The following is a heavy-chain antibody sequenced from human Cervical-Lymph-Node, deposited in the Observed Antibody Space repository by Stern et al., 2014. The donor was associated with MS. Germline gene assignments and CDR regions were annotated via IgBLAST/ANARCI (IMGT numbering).Heavy chain of an antibody. CDR2: LNLDSGDT. Sequence: VQLVQSGAEMREPGASVKVSCKASGFTFTAYYIHWVRQAPGQGLEWMGRLNLDSGDTKFNQKSEGRISLTWDTSIKQAYLELSRLRSDDTAVYCCARGALYPPQPDYWGQGTLVSVSS. J-gene: IGHJ4*02. CDR3: ARGALYPPQPDY. CDR1: GFTFTAYY. V-gene: IGHV1-2*06. D-gene: IGHD1-14*01.